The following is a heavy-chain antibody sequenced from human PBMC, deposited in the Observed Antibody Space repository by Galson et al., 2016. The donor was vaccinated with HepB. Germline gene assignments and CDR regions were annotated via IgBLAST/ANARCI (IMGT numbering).Heavy chain of an antibody. CDR2: IRDSGDFP. J-gene: IGHJ6*04. D-gene: IGHD3-10*01. V-gene: IGHV3-11*01. CDR1: GFIFNDYH. CDR3: ARDSIVGFRERGGTDV. Sequence: SLRLSCAASGFIFNDYHMAWIRQAPGRGPEWVSQIRDSGDFPYYADSVRGRFTISRDNAKNLIFLQMTSLRVEDTAIYYCARDSIVGFRERGGTDVWGRGTTAIVSS.